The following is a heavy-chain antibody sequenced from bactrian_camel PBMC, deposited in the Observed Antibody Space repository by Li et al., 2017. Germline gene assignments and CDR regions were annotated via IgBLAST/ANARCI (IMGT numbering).Heavy chain of an antibody. J-gene: IGHJ4*01. CDR3: VADCYGSTYYLARLTNN. Sequence: HVQLVESGGGSAQTGGPLRLSCVVSGDHRMVVWFRQAPGTTREGVAGLGDDGSTSYAKFAEGRFTISKNSKNTFYLQMNQLKPEDTGMYYCVADCYGSTYYLARLTNNWGQGTQVTVS. CDR2: LGDDGST. CDR1: GDHRM. D-gene: IGHD2*01. V-gene: IGHV3S53*01.